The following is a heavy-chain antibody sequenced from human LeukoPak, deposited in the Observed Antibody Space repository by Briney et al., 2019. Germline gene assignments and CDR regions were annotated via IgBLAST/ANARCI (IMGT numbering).Heavy chain of an antibody. J-gene: IGHJ4*02. CDR2: ISWNSGSI. Sequence: GRSLRLSCAASGFTFDDYAMHWVRQAPGKGLEWVSGISWNSGSIGYADPVKGRFTISRDNAKNSLYLQMNSLRAEDTALYYCAKDDYWGQGTLVTVSS. CDR3: AKDDY. CDR1: GFTFDDYA. V-gene: IGHV3-9*01.